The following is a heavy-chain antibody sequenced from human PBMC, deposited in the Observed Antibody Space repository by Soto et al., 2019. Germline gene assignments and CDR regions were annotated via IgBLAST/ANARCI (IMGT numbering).Heavy chain of an antibody. CDR2: IYYSGST. CDR1: GGSISSGGYY. J-gene: IGHJ6*03. D-gene: IGHD3-16*02. CDR3: ARVRLRLHLGELSLYYMDV. Sequence: SETLSLTCTVSGGSISSGGYYWSWIRQHPGKGLEWIGYIYYSGSTYYNPSLKSRVTISVDTSKNQFSLKLSSVTAADTAVYYCARVRLRLHLGELSLYYMDVWGKGTTVTVSS. V-gene: IGHV4-31*03.